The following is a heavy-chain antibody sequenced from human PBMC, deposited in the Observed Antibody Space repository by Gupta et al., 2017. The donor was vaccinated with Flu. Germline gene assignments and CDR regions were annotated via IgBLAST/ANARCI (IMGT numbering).Heavy chain of an antibody. J-gene: IGHJ4*02. D-gene: IGHD1-26*01. Sequence: QVQLQESGPGLVKPSETLSLTCAVSGYSISSGYYWGWIRQPPGKGLEWIGSIYHSGSTYYNPSLKSRVTISVDTSKNQFSLKLSSVTAADTAVYYCARSGELLRPQAENWGQGTLVTVSS. CDR1: GYSISSGYY. V-gene: IGHV4-38-2*01. CDR2: IYHSGST. CDR3: ARSGELLRPQAEN.